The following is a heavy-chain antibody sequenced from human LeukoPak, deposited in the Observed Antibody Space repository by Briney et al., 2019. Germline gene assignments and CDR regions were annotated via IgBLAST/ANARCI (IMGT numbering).Heavy chain of an antibody. Sequence: GGSLRLSCAASGVTFSHFWMSWVRQAPGKGQEWVATMNQDGSERYYVDSVKGRCTIPRDNAKNSLYLQINNLRAEDTAVYYCASGRYRENFDYWGQGTLITVSS. CDR2: MNQDGSER. CDR1: GVTFSHFW. CDR3: ASGRYRENFDY. V-gene: IGHV3-7*01. J-gene: IGHJ4*02. D-gene: IGHD3-16*02.